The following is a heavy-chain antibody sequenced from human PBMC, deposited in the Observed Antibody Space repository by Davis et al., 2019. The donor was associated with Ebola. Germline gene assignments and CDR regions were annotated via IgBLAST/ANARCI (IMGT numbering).Heavy chain of an antibody. V-gene: IGHV3-11*01. J-gene: IGHJ3*02. CDR2: ISSSGSTI. D-gene: IGHD1-14*01. CDR3: ARDRPVWGAFDI. Sequence: LSLTCAVYGGSFRGYYWSWIRQAPGKGLEWVSYISSSGSTIYYADSVKGRFTISRDNAKNSLYLQMNSLRAEDTAVYYCARDRPVWGAFDIWGQGTMVTVSS. CDR1: GGSFRGYY.